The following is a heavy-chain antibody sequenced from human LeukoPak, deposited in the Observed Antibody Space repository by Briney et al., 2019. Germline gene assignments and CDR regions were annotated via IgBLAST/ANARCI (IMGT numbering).Heavy chain of an antibody. CDR1: GFIFTSYD. V-gene: IGHV3-30*18. J-gene: IGHJ3*02. CDR3: AKPNCSGYYPPYAFDI. D-gene: IGHD3-22*01. Sequence: GGSLRLSCAASGFIFTSYDMHWVCQAPGKGLEWVADMSHDGSYENYADSVKGRFTISRDSSKNTLYLQMNSLRAEDTAVYFCAKPNCSGYYPPYAFDIWGQGTMVTVSS. CDR2: MSHDGSYE.